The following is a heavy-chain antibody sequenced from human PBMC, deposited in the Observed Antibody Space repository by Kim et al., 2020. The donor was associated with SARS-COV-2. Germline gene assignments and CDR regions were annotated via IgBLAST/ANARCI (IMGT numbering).Heavy chain of an antibody. CDR2: IKQDGSEK. Sequence: GGSLRLSCTAPGFTLRRYWMTWVRQAPGKGLEWVANIKQDGSEKYYVDSVKGRFTISRDNAMNSLYLQMNSLKAEDTAVYYCARDAAVAGTDGLDIWGQGTLVTVPS. D-gene: IGHD6-19*01. V-gene: IGHV3-7*01. CDR1: GFTLRRYW. CDR3: ARDAAVAGTDGLDI. J-gene: IGHJ3*02.